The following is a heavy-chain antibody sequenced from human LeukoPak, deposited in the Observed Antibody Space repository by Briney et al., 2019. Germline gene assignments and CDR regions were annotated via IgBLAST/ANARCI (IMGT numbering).Heavy chain of an antibody. CDR3: ASYDYVWGSPFDY. Sequence: GGSLRLSCAASGFTVSSNYMSWVRQAPRKGLEWVSAIYSGGSTYYADSVKGRFTISRDNSKNTLYLQMNSLRAEDTAVYYCASYDYVWGSPFDYWGQGTLVTVSS. D-gene: IGHD3-16*01. CDR1: GFTVSSNY. CDR2: IYSGGST. V-gene: IGHV3-53*01. J-gene: IGHJ4*02.